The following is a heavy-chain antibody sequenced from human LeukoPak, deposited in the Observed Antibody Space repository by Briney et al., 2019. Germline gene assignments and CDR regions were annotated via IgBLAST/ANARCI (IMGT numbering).Heavy chain of an antibody. D-gene: IGHD3-22*01. Sequence: GGSLRLSCAASGFTFSSYEMNWVRQAPGKGLEWVSYISSSGSTIYYADSVKCRFTISRDNAKNSLYLQMNSLRAEDTAVYYCARDPADYYDSSGYYYYYYGMDVWGQGTTVTVSS. CDR2: ISSSGSTI. V-gene: IGHV3-48*03. CDR3: ARDPADYYDSSGYYYYYYGMDV. CDR1: GFTFSSYE. J-gene: IGHJ6*02.